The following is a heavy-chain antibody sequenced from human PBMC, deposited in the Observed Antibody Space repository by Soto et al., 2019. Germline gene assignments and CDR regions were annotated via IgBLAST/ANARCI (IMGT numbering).Heavy chain of an antibody. D-gene: IGHD3-22*01. J-gene: IGHJ4*02. V-gene: IGHV3-33*01. CDR2: IWYDGSNK. CDR1: GFTFSSYG. Sequence: GGSLRLSCAASGFTFSSYGMHWVRQAPGKGLEWVAVIWYDGSNKYYADSVKGRFTISRDNSKNTLYLQMNSLRAEDTAVYYCARDPSTYYYDSSGYCHFDYWGQGTLVTVSS. CDR3: ARDPSTYYYDSSGYCHFDY.